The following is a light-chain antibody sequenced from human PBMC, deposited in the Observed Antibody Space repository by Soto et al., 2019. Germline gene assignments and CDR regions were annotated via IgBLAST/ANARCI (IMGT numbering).Light chain of an antibody. CDR1: RSDVGSFNR. J-gene: IGLJ2*01. CDR2: EVN. V-gene: IGLV2-18*02. CDR3: TSYTTSNTPVI. Sequence: QSVLTQPPSVSGPPGQSVTISCRGTRSDVGSFNRVSWYQQAPGAAPRLLIYEVNNRPSGVPDRFSGSKSGDTASLTISGLQAEDEADYYCTSYTTSNTPVIFGGGT.